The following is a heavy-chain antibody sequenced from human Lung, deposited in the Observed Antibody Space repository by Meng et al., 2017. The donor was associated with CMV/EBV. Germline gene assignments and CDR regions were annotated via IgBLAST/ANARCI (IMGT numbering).Heavy chain of an antibody. V-gene: IGHV3-30*04. CDR3: ARANVPAANYYYYGMDV. Sequence: GESLKISCAASGFTFSSYAMHWVRQAPGKGLEWVAVISYDGSNKYYADSVKGRFTISRDNSKNTLYLQMNSLRAEDTAVYYCARANVPAANYYYYGMDVWGQGXTVTVSS. D-gene: IGHD2-2*01. CDR1: GFTFSSYA. J-gene: IGHJ6*01. CDR2: ISYDGSNK.